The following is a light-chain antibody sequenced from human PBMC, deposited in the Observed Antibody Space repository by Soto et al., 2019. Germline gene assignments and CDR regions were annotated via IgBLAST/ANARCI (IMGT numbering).Light chain of an antibody. Sequence: EIVLTQSPGTLSLSPGERATLSCRASQSVSSSYLAWYQQKPGQAPRLLIYGASSRATGIPERFSGSGSGKDFTLTISRLEPEDFAVYYCPPYATSLQLNSGGGTKVNI. V-gene: IGKV3-20*01. CDR2: GAS. J-gene: IGKJ4*01. CDR1: QSVSSSY. CDR3: PPYATSLQLN.